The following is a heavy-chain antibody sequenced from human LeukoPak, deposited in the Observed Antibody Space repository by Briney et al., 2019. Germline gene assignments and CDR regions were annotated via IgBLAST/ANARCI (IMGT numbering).Heavy chain of an antibody. CDR3: ARDGVVTMELDY. CDR1: GGSISSYY. Sequence: SETLSLTCTVSGGSISSYYWSWIRQPPGKGLEWIGYIYYSGSTNYNPSLKSRVTISVDTSKNQFSLKLSSVIAADTAVYYCARDGVVTMELDYWGQGTLVTVSS. J-gene: IGHJ4*02. D-gene: IGHD3-3*01. V-gene: IGHV4-59*01. CDR2: IYYSGST.